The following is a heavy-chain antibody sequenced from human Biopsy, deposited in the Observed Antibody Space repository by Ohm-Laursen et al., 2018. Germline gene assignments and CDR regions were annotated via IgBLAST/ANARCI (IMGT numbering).Heavy chain of an antibody. D-gene: IGHD2-8*01. J-gene: IGHJ1*01. CDR3: ATKWTGYFHH. Sequence: SVKVSCKAPGGTFSNYGVNWVRQAPGQGLEWLGGNIPILGTGNYAQKFQDRVTVAADTSTSTATMELRSLRSDDTAVYYCATKWTGYFHHWGQRTLVIVSS. CDR2: NIPILGTG. V-gene: IGHV1-69*06. CDR1: GGTFSNYG.